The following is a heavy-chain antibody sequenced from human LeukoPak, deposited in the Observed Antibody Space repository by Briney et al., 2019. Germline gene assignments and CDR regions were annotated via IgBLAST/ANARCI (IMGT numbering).Heavy chain of an antibody. V-gene: IGHV1-69*05. CDR2: IIPIFGTA. CDR1: GGTFSSYA. CDR3: ASSSTARFYYYYMAV. Sequence: ASVKVSCKASGGTFSSYAISWVRQAPGQGLEWMGGIIPIFGTANYAQKFQGRVTITTDESTSTAYMELSSLRSEDTAVYYCASSSTARFYYYYMAVWGKGTTVTVSS. J-gene: IGHJ6*03. D-gene: IGHD6-6*01.